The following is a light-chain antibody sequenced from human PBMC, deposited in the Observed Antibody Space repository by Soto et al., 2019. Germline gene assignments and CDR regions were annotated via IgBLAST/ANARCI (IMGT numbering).Light chain of an antibody. J-gene: IGKJ1*01. V-gene: IGKV1-27*01. Sequence: DIQMTQSPSSLSASVGDRVTITCWASQVISNYLAWYQQKPGKVPKLLIYAASTLQSGVPFRFSGSGSGTDFTLTISSLQPEDVATYYCQNYNSAPWTFGQGTKVEIK. CDR1: QVISNY. CDR3: QNYNSAPWT. CDR2: AAS.